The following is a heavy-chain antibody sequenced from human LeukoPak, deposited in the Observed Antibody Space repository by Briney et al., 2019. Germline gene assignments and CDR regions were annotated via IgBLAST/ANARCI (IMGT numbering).Heavy chain of an antibody. J-gene: IGHJ5*02. CDR1: GGSVSSGSYY. D-gene: IGHD3-9*01. CDR2: VYYSGNT. V-gene: IGHV4-61*01. Sequence: PSETLSLTCTVSGGSVSSGSYYWSWIRQPPGKGLEWIGCVYYSGNTNYNPSLKSRVTISVDTSRNQFSLKLSSVTAADTAVYYCARDKRYFGWFDPWGQGTLVTVSS. CDR3: ARDKRYFGWFDP.